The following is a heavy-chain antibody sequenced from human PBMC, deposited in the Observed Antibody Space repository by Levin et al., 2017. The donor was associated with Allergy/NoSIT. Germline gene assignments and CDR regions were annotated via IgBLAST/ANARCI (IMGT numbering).Heavy chain of an antibody. V-gene: IGHV3-23*01. Sequence: GGSLRLSCTASGFSFSSYAMSWVRQAPGKGLEWVSAISRSDDSTYYADSVKGRFTISRDNSKNTLYLQMNSLRAEDTAVYYCAKAVKEYSSSSSFSAFDIWGQGTMVTVSS. J-gene: IGHJ3*02. CDR1: GFSFSSYA. CDR3: AKAVKEYSSSSSFSAFDI. D-gene: IGHD6-6*01. CDR2: ISRSDDST.